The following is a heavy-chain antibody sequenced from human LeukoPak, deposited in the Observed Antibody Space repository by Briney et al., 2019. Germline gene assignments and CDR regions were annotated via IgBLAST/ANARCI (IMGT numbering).Heavy chain of an antibody. CDR1: GGSISSYY. CDR2: ISYSGST. J-gene: IGHJ4*02. D-gene: IGHD3-3*01. Sequence: SETLSLTCTVSGGSISSYYWSWIRQPPGKGLEWIGYISYSGSTNYNPSLKSRVTISVDTSKNQFSLKLNSVTAADTAVYYCARVSSGGFSSAVLDYWGQGTLVTVSS. V-gene: IGHV4-59*08. CDR3: ARVSSGGFSSAVLDY.